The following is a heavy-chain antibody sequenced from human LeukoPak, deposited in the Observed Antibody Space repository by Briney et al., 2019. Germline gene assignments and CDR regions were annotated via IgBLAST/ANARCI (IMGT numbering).Heavy chain of an antibody. D-gene: IGHD4-17*01. J-gene: IGHJ4*02. CDR3: ARGPNDYGDYQRDY. Sequence: SETLSLTCAVYGGSFSGYYWSWIRQPPGKGLEWIGEINHSGSTTYIPSLKGRVTISVDTSKTQFSLKLSSVTAADTAVYYCARGPNDYGDYQRDYWGQGTLVTVSS. CDR1: GGSFSGYY. V-gene: IGHV4-34*01. CDR2: INHSGST.